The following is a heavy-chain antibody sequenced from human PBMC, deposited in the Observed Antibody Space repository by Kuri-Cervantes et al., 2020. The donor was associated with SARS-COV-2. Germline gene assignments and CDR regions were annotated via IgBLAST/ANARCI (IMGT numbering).Heavy chain of an antibody. V-gene: IGHV5-51*01. J-gene: IGHJ4*02. CDR1: GYSFSSYW. CDR3: ASTVAFWSGYYDY. D-gene: IGHD3-3*01. Sequence: GESLKISCQGSGYSFSSYWIGWVRQMPGKGLEWMGIIYPADSETRYSPSFQGQVTISADKSTTTAYLQWSSLKASDTAMYYCASTVAFWSGYYDYWGQGTLVTVSS. CDR2: IYPADSET.